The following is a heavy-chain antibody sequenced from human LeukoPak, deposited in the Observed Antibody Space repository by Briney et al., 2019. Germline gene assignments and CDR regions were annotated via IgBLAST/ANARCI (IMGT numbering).Heavy chain of an antibody. D-gene: IGHD1-7*01. CDR1: GGTFSSYA. V-gene: IGHV1-69*06. CDR2: IIPIFGTA. J-gene: IGHJ4*02. CDR3: ARGGKAGTTLPLDY. Sequence: ASVKVSCKASGGTFSSYAISWVRQAPGQGLEWMGGIIPIFGTANYAQKFQGRVTITADKSTSTAYMELSSLRSEDTAVYYCARGGKAGTTLPLDYWGQGTLVTVSS.